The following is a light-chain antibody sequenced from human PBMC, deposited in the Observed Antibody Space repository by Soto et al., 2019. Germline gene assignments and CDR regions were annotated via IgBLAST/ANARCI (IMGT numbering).Light chain of an antibody. CDR1: SSDVGAYNH. V-gene: IGLV2-8*01. CDR2: EVT. J-gene: IGLJ2*01. CDR3: SSYAGSNHWV. Sequence: QSALTQPPSASGSPGQSVTISCTGTSSDVGAYNHVSWYQQHPGKAPKLIIYEVTKRPSGVPDRFSGSKSGNTASLTVSGLQAEDEADSFCSSYAGSNHWVFGGGTKLTVL.